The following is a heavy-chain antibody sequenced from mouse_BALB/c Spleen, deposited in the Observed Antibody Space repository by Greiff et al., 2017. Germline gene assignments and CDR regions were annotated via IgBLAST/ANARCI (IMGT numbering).Heavy chain of an antibody. CDR1: GYAFTNYL. CDR2: INPGSGGT. Sequence: LVESGAELVRPGTSVKVSCKASGYAFTNYLIEWVKQRPGQGLEWIGVINPGSGGTNYNEKFKGKATLTADKSSSTAYMQLSSLTSDDSAVYFCAHYYGSSYWYFDVWGAGTTVTVSS. J-gene: IGHJ1*01. CDR3: AHYYGSSYWYFDV. V-gene: IGHV1-54*03. D-gene: IGHD1-1*01.